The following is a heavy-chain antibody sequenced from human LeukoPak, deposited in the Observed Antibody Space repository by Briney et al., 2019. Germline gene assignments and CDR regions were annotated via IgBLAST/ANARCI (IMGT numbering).Heavy chain of an antibody. D-gene: IGHD6-13*01. CDR1: GYTFTSYA. V-gene: IGHV1-3*01. CDR3: ARAPYSRVFDY. J-gene: IGHJ4*02. Sequence: ASVRVSCKASGYTFTSYAMHGVPRAPGRRLEWMAWINAGKGNTKYSQTFQGRVTITRDTSASAASKELGSRRSEDTAVYYCARAPYSRVFDYWRQGTLVSVSS. CDR2: INAGKGNT.